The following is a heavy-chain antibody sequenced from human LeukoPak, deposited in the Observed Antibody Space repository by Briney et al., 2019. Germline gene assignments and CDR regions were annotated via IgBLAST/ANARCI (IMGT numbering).Heavy chain of an antibody. V-gene: IGHV4-39*01. CDR3: ARHDSSGHYNPFDY. J-gene: IGHJ4*02. CDR2: IYYSGST. CDR1: GFTFSDYY. Sequence: GSLRLSCAASGFTFSDYYMSWIRQPPGKGLEWIGSIYYSGSTYYNPSLKSRVTISVDTSKNQFSLKLSSVTAADTAVYYCARHDSSGHYNPFDYWGQGTLVIVSS. D-gene: IGHD3-22*01.